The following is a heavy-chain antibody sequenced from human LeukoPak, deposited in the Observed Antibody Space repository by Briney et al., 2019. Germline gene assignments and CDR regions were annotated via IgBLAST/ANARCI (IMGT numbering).Heavy chain of an antibody. CDR1: GYSFTSYW. D-gene: IGHD3-3*01. J-gene: IGHJ6*03. CDR3: AGHWSGKTSPYYYYYMDV. CDR2: IYPGDSDT. V-gene: IGHV5-51*01. Sequence: GESLKISCNGSGYSFTSYWIGWVRQMPGKGLEWMGIIYPGDSDTRYSPSFQGQVTISADKSISTAYLQWSSLKASDTAMYYCAGHWSGKTSPYYYYYMDVWGKGTTVTVSS.